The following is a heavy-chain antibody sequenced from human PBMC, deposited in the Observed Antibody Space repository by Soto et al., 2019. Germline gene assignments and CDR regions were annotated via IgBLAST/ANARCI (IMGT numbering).Heavy chain of an antibody. D-gene: IGHD3-16*01. Sequence: GGSLRLSCAASGFPFTTYGMHWVRQAPGKGLEWVTIISYVGGPQYYADSVKGRFTISRDNSKNTMYLQMDSLRIEDTAIYYCARDFRGGAFDSRGQGTLVTVSS. CDR1: GFPFTTYG. J-gene: IGHJ4*02. CDR3: ARDFRGGAFDS. V-gene: IGHV3-30*03. CDR2: ISYVGGPQ.